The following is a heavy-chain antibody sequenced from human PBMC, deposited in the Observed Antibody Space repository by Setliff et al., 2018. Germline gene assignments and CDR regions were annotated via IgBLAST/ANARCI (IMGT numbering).Heavy chain of an antibody. V-gene: IGHV1-18*01. J-gene: IGHJ4*02. CDR3: ARVAIAVAGYFDF. CDR1: GYTFTNYG. D-gene: IGHD6-19*01. CDR2: IGAYNGNT. Sequence: ASVKVSCKASGYTFTNYGVTWVRQAPGQGLEWMGWIGAYNGNTYNAHKFQGRVTMTSDTSTSTVYMELRSLRSDDTAVYYCARVAIAVAGYFDFWGQGTLVTVSS.